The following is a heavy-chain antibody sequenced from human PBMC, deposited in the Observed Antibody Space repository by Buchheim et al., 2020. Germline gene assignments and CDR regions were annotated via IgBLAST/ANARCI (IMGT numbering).Heavy chain of an antibody. CDR3: ARITVVRGAYDN. D-gene: IGHD3-10*01. Sequence: QVQLVGSGGGVVQPGRSLRLSCAASGFTFSSYGMHWVRQAPGKGLEWVAVIWHDGSKKYYADSVKGRFTISRDNSKDTLYLQMNSLRAEDTAVYYCARITVVRGAYDNWGQGTL. V-gene: IGHV3-33*01. CDR2: IWHDGSKK. J-gene: IGHJ4*02. CDR1: GFTFSSYG.